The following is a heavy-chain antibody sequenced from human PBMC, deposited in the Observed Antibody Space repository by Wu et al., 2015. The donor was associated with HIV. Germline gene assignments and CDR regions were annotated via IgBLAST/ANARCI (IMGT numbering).Heavy chain of an antibody. D-gene: IGHD3-10*01. CDR1: GYSFTASY. V-gene: IGHV1-2*02. CDR3: ARLSLRRFGVNFSSRGLTY. Sequence: QVQLVQSGAEVKKPGASMRVSCQASGYSFTASYVHWVRQAPGKGFEWMGWIGGNRGESHSAQRFRDRFTMTRETSTSTAYMELTSLTSDDTAVYYCARLSLRRFGVNFSSRGLTYWGQGKRWSPSPQ. CDR2: IGGNRGES. J-gene: IGHJ4*01.